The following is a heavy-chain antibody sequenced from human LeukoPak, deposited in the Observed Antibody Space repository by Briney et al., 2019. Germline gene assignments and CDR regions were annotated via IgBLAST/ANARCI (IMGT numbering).Heavy chain of an antibody. D-gene: IGHD3-10*01. J-gene: IGHJ5*02. Sequence: SETLSLTCTVSGGSISSYYWSWIRQPPGKGLEWIGYIYYSGSTNYNPSLKSRVTISVDTSKNQFSLKLSSVTAAATAVYYCARWFGELFYWFDPWGQGTLVTVSS. V-gene: IGHV4-59*08. CDR2: IYYSGST. CDR3: ARWFGELFYWFDP. CDR1: GGSISSYY.